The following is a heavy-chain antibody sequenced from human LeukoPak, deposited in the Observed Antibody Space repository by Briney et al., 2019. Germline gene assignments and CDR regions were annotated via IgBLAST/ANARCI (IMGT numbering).Heavy chain of an antibody. Sequence: SETLSLTCAVYGGSFSGYYWSWIRQPPGKGLEWIGEINHSGSTNYNPSLKSRVTISVDTSKNQFSLKLSSVTAADTAAYYCARVGSLWFGGHYFDYWGQGTLVTVSS. J-gene: IGHJ4*02. CDR1: GGSFSGYY. V-gene: IGHV4-34*01. D-gene: IGHD3-10*01. CDR2: INHSGST. CDR3: ARVGSLWFGGHYFDY.